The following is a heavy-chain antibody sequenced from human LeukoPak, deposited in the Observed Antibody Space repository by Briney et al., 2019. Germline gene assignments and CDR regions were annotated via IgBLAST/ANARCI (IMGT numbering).Heavy chain of an antibody. CDR3: AKNIRDQLLCGFNY. Sequence: PGGSLRLSCAASGFTFEASAMSCVRQAQGEGLEWVEVITGGGESTYYAESVKGRFTISRDNSKKTLFLQVNSLRAEDTAVYFCAKNIRDQLLCGFNYWGQGIVVTVSS. CDR2: ITGGGEST. D-gene: IGHD2-2*01. CDR1: GFTFEASA. V-gene: IGHV3-23*01. J-gene: IGHJ4*02.